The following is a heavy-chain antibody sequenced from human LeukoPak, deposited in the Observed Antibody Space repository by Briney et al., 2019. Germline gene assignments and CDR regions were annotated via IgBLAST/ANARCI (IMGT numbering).Heavy chain of an antibody. CDR1: GGSISSYY. CDR2: IYYSGST. V-gene: IGHV4-59*08. CDR3: ARAVALPLYYFDY. J-gene: IGHJ4*02. D-gene: IGHD6-19*01. Sequence: PSETLSLTCTVSGGSISSYYWSWIRQPPGKGLEWIGYIYYSGSTNYNPSLKSRVTISVDTSKNQFSLKLSSVTAADTAVYYCARAVALPLYYFDYWGQGTLVTVSS.